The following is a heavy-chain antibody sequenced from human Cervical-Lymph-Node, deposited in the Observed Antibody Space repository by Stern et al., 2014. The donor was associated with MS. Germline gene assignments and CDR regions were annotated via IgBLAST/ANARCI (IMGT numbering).Heavy chain of an antibody. CDR2: ITPVFGTT. J-gene: IGHJ4*02. Sequence: QVQLVESGAEVKKPGSSVKVSCKASGDTFSSYAINWVRQVPGQGLEWMGWITPVFGTTNYAQKFQGRVTITADKSTNTAYMDLMTLRSEDTAVYYCARGGGLVGYFDYWGQGTLVSVSS. V-gene: IGHV1-69*06. CDR1: GDTFSSYA. CDR3: ARGGGLVGYFDY. D-gene: IGHD1-26*01.